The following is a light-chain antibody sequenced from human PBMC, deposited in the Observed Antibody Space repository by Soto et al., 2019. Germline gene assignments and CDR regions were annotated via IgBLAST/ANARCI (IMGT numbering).Light chain of an antibody. CDR1: QRVSRN. J-gene: IGKJ1*01. CDR3: QQYNNWPPWT. Sequence: EILMTQSPATLSVSPGERAILSCRASQRVSRNLAWYQQKPGQAPRLLIYDASTRATGIPARFSGSGSETEITLTISSLQSEDYAIYYCQQYNNWPPWTFGQGTKVDIK. V-gene: IGKV3-15*01. CDR2: DAS.